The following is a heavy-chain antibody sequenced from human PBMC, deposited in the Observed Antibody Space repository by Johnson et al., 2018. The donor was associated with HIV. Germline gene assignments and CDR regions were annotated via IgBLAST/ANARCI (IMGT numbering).Heavy chain of an antibody. V-gene: IGHV3-30*03. CDR2: ISYDGSNK. Sequence: QVQLVESGGGLVQPGGSLRLSCAASGFTASSNYMSWVRQAPGKGLEWVAVISYDGSNKYYADSVKGRFTISRDNSKNTLYLLMNSLGAEDTAFYYCARAHLIFPKNAFDIWGQGTMVTVSS. CDR1: GFTASSNY. CDR3: ARAHLIFPKNAFDI. D-gene: IGHD3-3*02. J-gene: IGHJ3*02.